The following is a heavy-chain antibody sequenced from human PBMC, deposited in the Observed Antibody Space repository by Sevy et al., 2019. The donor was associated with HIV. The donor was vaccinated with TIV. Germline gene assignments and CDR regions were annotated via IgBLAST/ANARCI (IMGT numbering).Heavy chain of an antibody. CDR3: ARDLIAVSATPIDY. D-gene: IGHD6-19*01. CDR2: ISSSSSYI. V-gene: IGHV3-21*01. CDR1: GFTFSSYS. Sequence: GGSLRLSCAASGFTFSSYSMNWVRQAPGKGLEWVSSISSSSSYIYYADSVKGRFTISRDNAKNSLYLQMNSLRAEDTAVYYCARDLIAVSATPIDYWGQGTLVTVSS. J-gene: IGHJ4*02.